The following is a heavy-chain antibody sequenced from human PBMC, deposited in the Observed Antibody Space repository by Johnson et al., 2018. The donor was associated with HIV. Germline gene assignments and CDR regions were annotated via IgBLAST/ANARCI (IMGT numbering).Heavy chain of an antibody. Sequence: QVQLVESGGGVVQPGMSLRLSCAASGFTFSSYAMHWVRQAPGKGLEWVAVISYDGSNEYFADSVKGRFTISRDNSKNTLYLQMNSLRAEDTAVYYCARDTGIAARSGAFDIWGQGTMVTVSS. CDR1: GFTFSSYA. V-gene: IGHV3-30*14. CDR3: ARDTGIAARSGAFDI. CDR2: ISYDGSNE. D-gene: IGHD6-6*01. J-gene: IGHJ3*02.